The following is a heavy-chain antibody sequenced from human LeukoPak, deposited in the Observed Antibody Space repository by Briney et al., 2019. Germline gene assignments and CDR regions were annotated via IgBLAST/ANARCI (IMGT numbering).Heavy chain of an antibody. J-gene: IGHJ4*02. CDR3: ARANPNWNPPDY. Sequence: GGSLRLSCAASGFTFSSYAMSWLRQTPQKGLKWVSGISVTGDITYYADSVKGRFTIARDNSRTTLYLQLNSLRADDTAVYYCARANPNWNPPDYWGQGTLVTVSS. CDR1: GFTFSSYA. V-gene: IGHV3-23*01. CDR2: ISVTGDIT. D-gene: IGHD1-1*01.